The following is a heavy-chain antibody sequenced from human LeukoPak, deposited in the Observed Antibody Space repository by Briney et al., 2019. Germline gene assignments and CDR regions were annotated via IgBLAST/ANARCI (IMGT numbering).Heavy chain of an antibody. CDR2: IYTSGST. CDR1: GGSISSYY. CDR3: ARWGRGDILTGYYPDLDALDI. J-gene: IGHJ3*02. V-gene: IGHV4-4*07. Sequence: PSETLSLTCTVSGGSISSYYWSWIRQPAGKGLEWIGRIYTSGSTNYNPSLKSRVTMSVDTSKNQFSLKLSSVTAADTAVYYCARWGRGDILTGYYPDLDALDIWGQGTMVTVSS. D-gene: IGHD3-9*01.